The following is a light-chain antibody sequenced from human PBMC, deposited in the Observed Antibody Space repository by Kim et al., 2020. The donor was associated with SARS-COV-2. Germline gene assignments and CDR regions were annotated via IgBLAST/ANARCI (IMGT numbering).Light chain of an antibody. CDR1: SSNIGSNT. V-gene: IGLV1-44*01. J-gene: IGLJ3*02. Sequence: GQRVTISCSGGSSNIGSNTVNWYQLFPGAAPRLLIYNNYQRPSGVPDRFSGSKSGTTASLAISGLQSEDETDYFCTTWDDSLNGWVFGGGTKVTVL. CDR2: NNY. CDR3: TTWDDSLNGWV.